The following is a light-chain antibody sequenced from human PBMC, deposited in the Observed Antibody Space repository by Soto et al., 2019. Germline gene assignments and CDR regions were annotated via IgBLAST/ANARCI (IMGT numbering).Light chain of an antibody. V-gene: IGKV3-20*01. J-gene: IGKJ1*01. CDR2: GGS. Sequence: DNMLTQSPGTLSLSPGERATLSCRASQSVSSNHLAWYQQKPGQAPRLLIYGGSSRATGIPVRFSGSGSETDFTLTITRLEPEDFAVYYCRQYSSSRTFGQGTTVDIK. CDR3: RQYSSSRT. CDR1: QSVSSNH.